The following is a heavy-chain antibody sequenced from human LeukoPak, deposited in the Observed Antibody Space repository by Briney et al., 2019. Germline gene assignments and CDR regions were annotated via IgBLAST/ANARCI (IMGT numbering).Heavy chain of an antibody. CDR3: GKDMARIYYSGSGEIDY. J-gene: IGHJ4*02. CDR1: GFPFSRHG. CDR2: ISYDGSNK. V-gene: IGHV3-30*18. D-gene: IGHD3-10*01. Sequence: GGSLRLSCAASGFPFSRHGMHWVRQVPGKGLEWLAVISYDGSNKACVDSVKGRFTISRDNSNNTLHLQMNRLRAEDTAVYYCGKDMARIYYSGSGEIDYWGQGTLVTVSS.